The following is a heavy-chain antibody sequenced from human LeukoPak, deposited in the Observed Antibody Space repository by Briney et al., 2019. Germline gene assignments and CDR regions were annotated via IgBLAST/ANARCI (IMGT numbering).Heavy chain of an antibody. J-gene: IGHJ4*02. CDR3: ARERAVAGTDYSDY. V-gene: IGHV3-23*01. CDR2: VSGSGGTT. CDR1: GFTFSNFA. Sequence: PGGSLRLSCAASGFTFSNFAMTWIRQAPGKGLEWVAVVSGSGGTTYQADSVKGRFTTSRDNSKNTLYLQMNSLRAEDTAVYFCARERAVAGTDYSDYWGQGTLVTVSS. D-gene: IGHD6-19*01.